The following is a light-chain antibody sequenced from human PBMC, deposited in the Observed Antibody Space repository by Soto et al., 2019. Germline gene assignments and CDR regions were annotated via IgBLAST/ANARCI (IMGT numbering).Light chain of an antibody. CDR3: SSYTSSSIDYV. J-gene: IGLJ1*01. V-gene: IGLV2-14*01. Sequence: QSALTQPASVSGSPGQSITISCTGTSSDVGGYNYVSWYQQHPGKAPKLMIYAVSNRPSGVSNRFSGSKSRNTASLTISGLQAEDEADYYCSSYTSSSIDYVFGTGTKVTVL. CDR2: AVS. CDR1: SSDVGGYNY.